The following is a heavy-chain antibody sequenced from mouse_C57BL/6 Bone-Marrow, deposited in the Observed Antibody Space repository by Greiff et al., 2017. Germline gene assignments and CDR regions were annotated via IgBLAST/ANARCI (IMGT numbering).Heavy chain of an antibody. CDR1: GYTFTDYI. J-gene: IGHJ4*01. Sequence: QVQLKQSGAELVSPGASVTLSCKASGYTFTDYIMNWVKKRPGQGLEWIGRIYPVSGGTNYNQKFKGKATFTVDRSSSTVYMVLNRLTSEDSAVYYCCGGRSVMDYWGQGTSVTVSS. CDR3: CGGRSVMDY. D-gene: IGHD1-1*01. CDR2: IYPVSGGT. V-gene: IGHV1-11*01.